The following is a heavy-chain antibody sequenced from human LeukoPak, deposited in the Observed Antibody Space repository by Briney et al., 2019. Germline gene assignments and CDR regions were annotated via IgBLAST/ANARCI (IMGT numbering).Heavy chain of an antibody. V-gene: IGHV3-7*02. J-gene: IGHJ1*01. CDR2: LNPDGSVG. CDR3: LAWASPTPY. Sequence: SVGSLRLSCTVSEFAFSTSWMNWVGQAPGKGLEWVANLNPDGSVGRYVDSVKGRFSVSRDNGQNTGYLQMNCLRVDDTGVYFCLAWASPTPYWGPGTPVAVSS. D-gene: IGHD1-26*01. CDR1: EFAFSTSW.